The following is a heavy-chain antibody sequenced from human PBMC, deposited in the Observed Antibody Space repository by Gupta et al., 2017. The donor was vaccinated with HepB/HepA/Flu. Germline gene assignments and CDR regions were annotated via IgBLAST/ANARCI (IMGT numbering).Heavy chain of an antibody. CDR1: GGSISSSSYY. J-gene: IGHJ4*02. V-gene: IGHV4-39*01. CDR2: IYYSGST. CDR3: ARQHEVSFDY. Sequence: TCTVSGGSISSSSYYWGWIRQPPGKGLEWIGNIYYSGSTYYNPSLKSRVTMSVDTSKNQFSLKLSSVTAADTALYYCARQHEVSFDYWGQGTLVTVSS.